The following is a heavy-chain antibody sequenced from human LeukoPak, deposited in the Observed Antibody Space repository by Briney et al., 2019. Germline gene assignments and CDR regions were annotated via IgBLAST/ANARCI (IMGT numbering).Heavy chain of an antibody. V-gene: IGHV1-18*01. J-gene: IGHJ5*02. CDR1: NYTNTSYG. Sequence: ASVKVSCKASNYTNTSYGISWVRQAAGQGLEWMGWISSYNGNTDYAQKLQGRVTMTTDTSTSTAYMELKSLRSDDTAVYYCATLKTECSYDETWGQGTLVTVSS. CDR2: ISSYNGNT. CDR3: ATLKTECSYDET. D-gene: IGHD5-18*01.